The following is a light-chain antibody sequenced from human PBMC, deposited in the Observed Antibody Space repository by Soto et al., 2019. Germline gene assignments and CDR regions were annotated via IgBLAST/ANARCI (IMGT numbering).Light chain of an antibody. V-gene: IGKV1-8*01. J-gene: IGKJ5*01. CDR3: QQAYSFPVT. Sequence: AIRMTQSPSSLSASTGDRVTITCRASQGISSYLAWYQQKPGKAPKLLIYAASTLQSGVPSRFSGSGSGTEFTLTIGSLQPEDFATYYCQQAYSFPVTFGQGTRLEIK. CDR2: AAS. CDR1: QGISSY.